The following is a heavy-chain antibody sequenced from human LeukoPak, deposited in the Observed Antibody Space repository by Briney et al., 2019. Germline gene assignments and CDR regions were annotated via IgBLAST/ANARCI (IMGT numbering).Heavy chain of an antibody. CDR3: AREGGYSYGYRYYFDY. CDR1: GFTFSSYW. Sequence: GGSLRLSCAASGFTFSSYWMSWVRQAPGKGLEWVANIKQDGSEKYYVDSVKGRFTISSDNAKNSLYLQMNSLRAEDTAVYYCAREGGYSYGYRYYFDYWGQGTLVTVSS. J-gene: IGHJ4*02. V-gene: IGHV3-7*01. CDR2: IKQDGSEK. D-gene: IGHD5-18*01.